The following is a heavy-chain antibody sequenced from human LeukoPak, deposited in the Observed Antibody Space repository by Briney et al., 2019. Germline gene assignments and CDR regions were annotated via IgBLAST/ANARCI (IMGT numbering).Heavy chain of an antibody. D-gene: IGHD3-10*01. V-gene: IGHV1-18*04. J-gene: IGHJ4*02. CDR1: GYTFTRYG. CDR2: LSAYNGNT. Sequence: ASVKVSCKASGYTFTRYGISWVRQAPGQGLEWMGWLSAYNGNTNYAQKLQGRVTMTTDTSTSTAYMELRSLRSDDTAVYYCARGPYYYGSGSYHYWGQGTLVTVSS. CDR3: ARGPYYYGSGSYHY.